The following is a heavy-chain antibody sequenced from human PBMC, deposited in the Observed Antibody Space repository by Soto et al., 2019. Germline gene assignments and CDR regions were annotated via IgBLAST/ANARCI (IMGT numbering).Heavy chain of an antibody. CDR1: GGSISSYY. CDR2: IYYSGST. CDR3: ARHPGYYDILTGYTTYYFDS. Sequence: SETLSLTCTVSGGSISSYYWSWIRQPPGKGLEWIGYIYYSGSTNYNPSLKSRVTISVDTSRNQFSLKLSSVTAADTAVYYCARHPGYYDILTGYTTYYFDSWGQGILVTVSS. V-gene: IGHV4-59*08. J-gene: IGHJ4*02. D-gene: IGHD3-9*01.